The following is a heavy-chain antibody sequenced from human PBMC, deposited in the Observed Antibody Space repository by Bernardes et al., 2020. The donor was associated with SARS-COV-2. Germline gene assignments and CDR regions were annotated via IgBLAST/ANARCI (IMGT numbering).Heavy chain of an antibody. CDR3: ARDPPPYGDYASF. V-gene: IGHV1-2*02. Sequence: ASVKVSCKTSGYTFIDYYLHWVRQAPGQGLEWVGWIDPNRQGTKYAQKFQGRVSITTDSSINTAYMELTRLTSDDTAVYYCARDPPPYGDYASFWGQGTLVTVSS. D-gene: IGHD4-17*01. CDR2: IDPNRQGT. CDR1: GYTFIDYY. J-gene: IGHJ4*02.